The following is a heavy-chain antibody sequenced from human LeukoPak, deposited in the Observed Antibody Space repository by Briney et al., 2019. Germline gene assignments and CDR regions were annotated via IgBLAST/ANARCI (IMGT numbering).Heavy chain of an antibody. V-gene: IGHV3-9*01. CDR1: GFTFDDYA. Sequence: GGSLRLSCAASGFTFDDYAMHWVRQAPGKGLEWVSGISWNSGSIGYADSVKGRFTISRDNSKNTLYLQMNSLRAEDTAVYYCARESVGGSFDYWGQGTLVTVSS. CDR3: ARESVGGSFDY. J-gene: IGHJ4*02. D-gene: IGHD3-16*01. CDR2: ISWNSGSI.